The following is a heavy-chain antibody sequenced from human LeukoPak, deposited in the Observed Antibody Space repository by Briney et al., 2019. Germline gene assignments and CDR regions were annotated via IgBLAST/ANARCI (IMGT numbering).Heavy chain of an antibody. CDR3: ARALIAVAGTPRPRYYMDV. D-gene: IGHD6-19*01. V-gene: IGHV4-34*01. Sequence: GSLRLSCAASGFTFSDYWMSWIRQPPGKGLEWIGEINHSGSTNYNPSLKSRVTISVDTTKNQFSLKLSSVTAADTAVYYRARALIAVAGTPRPRYYMDVWGKGTTVILSS. CDR1: GFTFSDYW. J-gene: IGHJ6*03. CDR2: INHSGST.